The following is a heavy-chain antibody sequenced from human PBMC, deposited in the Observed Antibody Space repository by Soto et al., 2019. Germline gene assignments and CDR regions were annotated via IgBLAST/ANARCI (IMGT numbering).Heavy chain of an antibody. Sequence: GESLKISCKGFGYTLTSSWIGWVRQMPGKGLEWMGTIHPGDSDTTYSPSFQGQVTISVDKSISTVYLQWSSLTASDTAMYYCVRHRLEYQTPDAFDIWGQGTMVTVSS. J-gene: IGHJ3*02. CDR2: IHPGDSDT. V-gene: IGHV5-51*01. D-gene: IGHD2-2*01. CDR3: VRHRLEYQTPDAFDI. CDR1: GYTLTSSW.